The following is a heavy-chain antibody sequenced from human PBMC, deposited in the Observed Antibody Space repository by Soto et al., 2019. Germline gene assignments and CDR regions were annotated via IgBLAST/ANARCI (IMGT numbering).Heavy chain of an antibody. CDR2: INPDNGNT. J-gene: IGHJ5*02. CDR1: GYTFTRYT. D-gene: IGHD2-15*01. Sequence: GASVKVSCKASGYTFTRYTMNWVRQAPGQRLEWMGWINPDNGNTKSSQKFQDRVIITRDTSACTAYMDLSSLRSEDTAVYHCARGIATGQLDPWGQGTLVTVSS. V-gene: IGHV1-3*01. CDR3: ARGIATGQLDP.